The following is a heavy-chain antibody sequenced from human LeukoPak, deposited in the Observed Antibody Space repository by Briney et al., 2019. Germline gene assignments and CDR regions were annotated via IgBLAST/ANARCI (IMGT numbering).Heavy chain of an antibody. D-gene: IGHD3-10*01. V-gene: IGHV3-74*01. Sequence: GGSLRLSCAASGFPFSSYWMHWVRQAPGKGLVWVSRISTDGSSTSYADSVKGRFTISRDNAKNTLYLHMNSLRAEDTAVYYCARTNPGYWYFDLWGRGTLVTVSS. J-gene: IGHJ2*01. CDR2: ISTDGSST. CDR3: ARTNPGYWYFDL. CDR1: GFPFSSYW.